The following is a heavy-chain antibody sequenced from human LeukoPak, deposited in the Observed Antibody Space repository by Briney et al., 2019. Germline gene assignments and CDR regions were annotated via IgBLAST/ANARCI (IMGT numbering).Heavy chain of an antibody. CDR3: ARAGDIVVVPAAIAHYYYGMDV. CDR2: ISAYNGNT. CDR1: GYTFTSYG. J-gene: IGHJ6*02. Sequence: ASVKVSCKASGYTFTSYGISWVRQAPGRGLEWMGWISAYNGNTNYAQKLQGRVTMTTDTSTSTAYMELRSLRSDDTAVYYCARAGDIVVVPAAIAHYYYGMDVWGQGTTVTVSS. V-gene: IGHV1-18*01. D-gene: IGHD2-2*01.